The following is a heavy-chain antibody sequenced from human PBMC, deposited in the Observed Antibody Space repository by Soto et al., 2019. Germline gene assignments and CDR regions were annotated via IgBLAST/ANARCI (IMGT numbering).Heavy chain of an antibody. Sequence: GGSLRLSCAASGFTFSSYSMNWVRQAPGKGLEWVSYISSSSSTIYYADSVKGRFTISRDNAKNSLYLQMNSLRAEDTAVYYCARGPPVLSTAGEPYYSAYYGMDVWGQGTTVTVSS. CDR1: GFTFSSYS. J-gene: IGHJ6*02. D-gene: IGHD3-22*01. CDR3: ARGPPVLSTAGEPYYSAYYGMDV. CDR2: ISSSSSTI. V-gene: IGHV3-48*01.